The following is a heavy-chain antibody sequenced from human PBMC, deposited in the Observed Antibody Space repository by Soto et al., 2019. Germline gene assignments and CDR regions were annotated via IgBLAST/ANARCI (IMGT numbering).Heavy chain of an antibody. J-gene: IGHJ5*02. V-gene: IGHV3-23*01. D-gene: IGHD4-17*01. CDR2: ITASGGRT. CDR1: GFNFRSYA. CDR3: AKDTKYADYVRWFDP. Sequence: GGSHRLSCTASGFNFRSYAMTWVRQAPGRGLEGVSGITASGGRTFYADSVKGRFTISRDNSRSTLYLQMNSLRAEDTAIYYCAKDTKYADYVRWFDPWGQGTLVTVSS.